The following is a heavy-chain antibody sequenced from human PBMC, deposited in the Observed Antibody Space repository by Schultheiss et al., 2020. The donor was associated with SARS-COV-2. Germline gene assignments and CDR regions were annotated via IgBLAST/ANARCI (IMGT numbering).Heavy chain of an antibody. J-gene: IGHJ5*02. CDR2: IYYSGST. D-gene: IGHD6-6*01. CDR3: ARASRSGGGSRYSSSYWFDP. V-gene: IGHV4-59*01. Sequence: SETLSLTCTVSGGSISSYYWSWIRQPPGKGLEWIGYIYYSGSTNYNPSLKSRVTISVDTSKNQFSLKLGSVTAADTAVYYCARASRSGGGSRYSSSYWFDPWGQGTLVTVSS. CDR1: GGSISSYY.